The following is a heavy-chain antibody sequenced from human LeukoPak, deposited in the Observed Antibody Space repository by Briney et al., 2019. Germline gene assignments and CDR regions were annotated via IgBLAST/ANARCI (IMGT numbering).Heavy chain of an antibody. CDR2: IYYSGST. CDR3: AREPPYCSSTSCRPFHYYMDV. Sequence: SETLSLTCTVSGGSISSYYWSWIRQPPGKGLEWIGYIYYSGSTNYNPPLKSRVTISVDTSKNQFSLKLSSVTAADTAVYYCAREPPYCSSTSCRPFHYYMDVWGKGTTVTVSS. D-gene: IGHD2-2*01. CDR1: GGSISSYY. V-gene: IGHV4-59*12. J-gene: IGHJ6*03.